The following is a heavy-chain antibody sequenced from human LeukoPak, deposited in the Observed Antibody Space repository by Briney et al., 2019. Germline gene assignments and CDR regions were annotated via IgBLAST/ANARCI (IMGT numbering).Heavy chain of an antibody. J-gene: IGHJ4*02. Sequence: SETLSLTCTVSGYSISSGYYWGWIRQPPGKGLEWIGSIYHSGSTYYNPSLKSRVTISVDTSKNQFSLKLSSVTAADTAVYYCAREGYYDSSGYYPFDYWGQGTLVTVSS. CDR3: AREGYYDSSGYYPFDY. CDR2: IYHSGST. D-gene: IGHD3-22*01. V-gene: IGHV4-38-2*02. CDR1: GYSISSGYY.